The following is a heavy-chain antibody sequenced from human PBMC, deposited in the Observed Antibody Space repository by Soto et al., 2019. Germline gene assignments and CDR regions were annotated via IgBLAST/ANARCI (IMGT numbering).Heavy chain of an antibody. CDR3: ARGRSMVATFSSWYAMDA. V-gene: IGHV4-34*01. CDR2: INHRGST. CDR1: GGSFSTYY. D-gene: IGHD5-12*01. J-gene: IGHJ6*02. Sequence: SETLSLTCAVYGGSFSTYYWGWIRQPPGKXLEWIGEINHRGSTNYNPSLKSRVTISVDTSKNQFSLMLSSVAAADTAVYYCARGRSMVATFSSWYAMDAWGQGTTVTVSS.